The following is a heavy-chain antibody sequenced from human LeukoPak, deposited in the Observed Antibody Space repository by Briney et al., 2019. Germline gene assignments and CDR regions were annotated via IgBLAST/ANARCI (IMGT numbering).Heavy chain of an antibody. J-gene: IGHJ4*02. Sequence: GGSLRLSCAASGFTFSSYGMHWVRQAPGKGLEWVAVIWYDGSNKYYADSVKGRFTISRDNSKNTLYLQMNSLGAEDTAVYYCAKDRMATITGFDYWGQGTLATVSS. V-gene: IGHV3-33*06. D-gene: IGHD5-24*01. CDR2: IWYDGSNK. CDR3: AKDRMATITGFDY. CDR1: GFTFSSYG.